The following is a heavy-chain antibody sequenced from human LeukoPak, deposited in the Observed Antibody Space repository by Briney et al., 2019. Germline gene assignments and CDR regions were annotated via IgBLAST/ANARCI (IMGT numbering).Heavy chain of an antibody. D-gene: IGHD5-24*01. CDR3: ARHGDGYNWSPWDY. J-gene: IGHJ4*02. Sequence: SETLSLTCTVSGGXISSYYWSWIRQPPGKGLEWIGYIYYSGNTNYNPSLKSRVTLSVDTSKNQFSLKLSSVTAADTAVYYCARHGDGYNWSPWDYWGQGTLVTVSS. CDR1: GGXISSYY. CDR2: IYYSGNT. V-gene: IGHV4-59*08.